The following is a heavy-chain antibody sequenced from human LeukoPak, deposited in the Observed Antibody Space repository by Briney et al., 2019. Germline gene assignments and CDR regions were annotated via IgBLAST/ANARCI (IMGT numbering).Heavy chain of an antibody. CDR2: IYYSGST. V-gene: IGHV4-59*12. D-gene: IGHD6-6*01. J-gene: IGHJ4*02. Sequence: SETLSLTCTVSGGSISSYYWSWIRQPPGKGLEWIGYIYYSGSTNYNPSLKSRVTISVDTSKNQFSLKLSSVTAADTAVYYCARGLRKGIAARFYFDYWGQGTLVTASS. CDR1: GGSISSYY. CDR3: ARGLRKGIAARFYFDY.